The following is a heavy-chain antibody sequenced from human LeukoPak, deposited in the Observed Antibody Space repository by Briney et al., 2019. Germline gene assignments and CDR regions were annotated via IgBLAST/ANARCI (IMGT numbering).Heavy chain of an antibody. J-gene: IGHJ4*02. CDR2: IKQDGSEK. D-gene: IGHD1-7*01. Sequence: GGSLRLSCAASGSTFSSYWMSWVRQAPGKGLEWVANIKQDGSEKYYVDSVKGRFTISRDNAKNPLYLQMNSLRAEDTAVYYCARAIGKLHRDYWGQGTLVTVSS. CDR1: GSTFSSYW. CDR3: ARAIGKLHRDY. V-gene: IGHV3-7*01.